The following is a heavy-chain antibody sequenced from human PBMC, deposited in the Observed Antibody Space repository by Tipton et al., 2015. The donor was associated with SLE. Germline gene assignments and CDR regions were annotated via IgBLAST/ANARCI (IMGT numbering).Heavy chain of an antibody. D-gene: IGHD3-10*01. CDR1: GFRFSNNA. CDR3: ARGGIGPVRGVDY. V-gene: IGHV3-33*08. J-gene: IGHJ4*02. Sequence: SLRLSCAASGFRFSNNAMTWVRQAPGKGMEWVAVIWNDGSDTYYADSVNGRFTISRDNSKNTLYLQMNNLRPNDTAVYYCARGGIGPVRGVDYGGQGTLVTVSS. CDR2: IWNDGSDT.